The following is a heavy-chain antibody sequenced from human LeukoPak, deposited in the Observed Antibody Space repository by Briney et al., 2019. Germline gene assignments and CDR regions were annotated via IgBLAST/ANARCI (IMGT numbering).Heavy chain of an antibody. Sequence: PGGSLRLSCAASGFTFSSYAMSWVRQAPGKGLEWVSSVSGSGGYTYYAGSVKGRFTISRDNSKNTLYLQMNSLRAEDTAIYYCAKDRPNYYDSSGHYYRQDGDYWGQGTLVTVSS. J-gene: IGHJ4*02. CDR1: GFTFSSYA. CDR3: AKDRPNYYDSSGHYYRQDGDY. D-gene: IGHD3-22*01. CDR2: VSGSGGYT. V-gene: IGHV3-23*01.